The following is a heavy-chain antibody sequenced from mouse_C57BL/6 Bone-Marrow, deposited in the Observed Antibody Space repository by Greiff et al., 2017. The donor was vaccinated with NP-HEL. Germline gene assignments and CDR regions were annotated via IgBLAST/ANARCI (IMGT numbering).Heavy chain of an antibody. J-gene: IGHJ4*01. CDR2: IYPGSGNT. CDR1: GYTFTDYY. D-gene: IGHD2-2*01. CDR3: AFMVTTAYAMDY. V-gene: IGHV1-76*01. Sequence: QVQLQQSGAELVRPGASVKLSCKASGYTFTDYYINWVKQRPGQGLEWIARIYPGSGNTYYNEKLKGKATLTAEKSSSTAYMQLSSLTSEDSAVYFCAFMVTTAYAMDYWGQGTSVTVSS.